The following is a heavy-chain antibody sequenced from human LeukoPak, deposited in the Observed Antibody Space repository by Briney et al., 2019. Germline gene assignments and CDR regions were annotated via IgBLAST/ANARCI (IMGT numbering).Heavy chain of an antibody. CDR1: GDSVSSYY. Sequence: SETLSLTCTVSGDSVSSYYWSWLRQPPGKGLEWIGYIYNSGRTNYNPSLKSRVTISGDTSNNQYSLKLSSVTAADTAVYYCARGAGWYLYWGQGTLVSVCS. CDR3: ARGAGWYLY. D-gene: IGHD6-19*01. J-gene: IGHJ4*02. CDR2: IYNSGRT. V-gene: IGHV4-59*02.